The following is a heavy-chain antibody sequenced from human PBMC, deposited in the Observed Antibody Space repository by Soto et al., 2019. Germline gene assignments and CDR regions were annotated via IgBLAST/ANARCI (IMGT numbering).Heavy chain of an antibody. D-gene: IGHD3-10*01. V-gene: IGHV4-34*01. CDR3: ARGSDGSGSRRLYYFDY. CDR2: INHSGST. J-gene: IGHJ4*02. Sequence: QVQLQQWGAGLLKPSETLSLTCAVYGGSFSGYYWSWIRQPPGKGLEWIGEINHSGSTNYNPSLKSRVTISVDTSKNQFSRKLSSVTAADTAVYYCARGSDGSGSRRLYYFDYWGQGTLVTVSS. CDR1: GGSFSGYY.